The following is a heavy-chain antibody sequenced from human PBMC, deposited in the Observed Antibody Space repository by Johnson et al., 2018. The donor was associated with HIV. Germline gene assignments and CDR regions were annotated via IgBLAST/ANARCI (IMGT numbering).Heavy chain of an antibody. CDR3: ARGHNGALDI. CDR2: ISFDGSNK. D-gene: IGHD2-8*01. J-gene: IGHJ3*02. CDR1: GFTFSSYG. Sequence: VQLVESGGGVVQPGRSLRVSCAASGFTFSSYGMHWVRQAPGQGLEWVALISFDGSNKYYVDSVKGRFTISRDNAKNSLYLQMNSLRVEDTAVYYCARGHNGALDIWGQGTMLTVSS. V-gene: IGHV3-30*03.